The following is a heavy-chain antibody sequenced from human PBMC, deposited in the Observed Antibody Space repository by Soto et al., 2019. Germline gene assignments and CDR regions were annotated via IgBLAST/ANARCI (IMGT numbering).Heavy chain of an antibody. CDR2: ISAYNGNT. D-gene: IGHD3-10*01. J-gene: IGHJ4*02. Sequence: GAVEGSCKASGYTFTSYGISWVRQAPGQGLEWMGWISAYNGNTNYAQKLQGRVTMTKDTPTSTAYMELRSLRSDDTAVYYCARDGQRGGFDDWGQRTLVIVSS. CDR1: GYTFTSYG. CDR3: ARDGQRGGFDD. V-gene: IGHV1-18*01.